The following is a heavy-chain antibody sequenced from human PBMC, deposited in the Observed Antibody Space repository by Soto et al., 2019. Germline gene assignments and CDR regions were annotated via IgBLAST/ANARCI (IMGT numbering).Heavy chain of an antibody. V-gene: IGHV1-8*01. CDR1: GYTFTSYD. J-gene: IGHJ5*02. CDR2: MNPNSGNT. Sequence: QVQLVQSGAEVKKPGASVKVYCKASGYTFTSYDINWVRQATVQVLEWMGWMNPNSGNTGYAQKFQGRVTMTRNTSISTAYMELSSLRSEDTAVYYCSRGSIAAAGTFIGFDPWGQGTLVTVSS. CDR3: SRGSIAAAGTFIGFDP. D-gene: IGHD6-13*01.